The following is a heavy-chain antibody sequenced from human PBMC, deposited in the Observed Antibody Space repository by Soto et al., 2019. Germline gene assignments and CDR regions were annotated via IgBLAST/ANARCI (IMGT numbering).Heavy chain of an antibody. CDR3: ANDVNYDMLAGYYFY. J-gene: IGHJ4*02. V-gene: IGHV3-23*01. D-gene: IGHD3-9*01. CDR2: IRGSDGST. Sequence: EVQLLESGGGLVQPGGSLRLSCAASGFTLSSYGMSWVRQAPGKGLEWVSAIRGSDGSTYYADSVKGRFTISRDNSQNTLYLQMNSLRVEDTAVYYCANDVNYDMLAGYYFYWGQGTLVTVSS. CDR1: GFTLSSYG.